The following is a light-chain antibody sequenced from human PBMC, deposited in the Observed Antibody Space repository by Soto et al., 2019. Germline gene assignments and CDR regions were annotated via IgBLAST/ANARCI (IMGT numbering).Light chain of an antibody. CDR3: QQRSSWPPIT. CDR2: GAS. CDR1: QSVSSSY. V-gene: IGKV3D-20*02. Sequence: EIVLTQSPGTLSLSPGERATLSCRASQSVSSSYLAWYQQKPGQAPRLLIYGASSRATGIPDRFSGSGSGTDFTLNINRLEPEDFAVYFCQQRSSWPPITFGQGTRLEI. J-gene: IGKJ5*01.